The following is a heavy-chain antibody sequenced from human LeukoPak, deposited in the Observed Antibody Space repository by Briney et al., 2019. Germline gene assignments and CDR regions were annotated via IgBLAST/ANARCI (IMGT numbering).Heavy chain of an antibody. CDR2: IWYDGSNK. Sequence: GGSLRLSCAAFGFTFSSYSMSWVRQAPGKGLEWVAVIWYDGSNKYYADSVKGRFTISRDNSKNTLYLQMNSLRAEDTAVYYCARDHGDPYHFDYWGQGTLVTVSS. V-gene: IGHV3-33*08. D-gene: IGHD4-17*01. CDR1: GFTFSSYS. J-gene: IGHJ4*02. CDR3: ARDHGDPYHFDY.